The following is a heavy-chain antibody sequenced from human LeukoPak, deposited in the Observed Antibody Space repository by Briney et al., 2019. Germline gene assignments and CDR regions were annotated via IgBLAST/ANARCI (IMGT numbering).Heavy chain of an antibody. CDR1: GGTFSSYA. D-gene: IGHD5-24*01. Sequence: ASVKVSCKASGGTFSSYAISWVRQAPGQGLEWMGGIIPIFGTANYAQKFQGRVTITTDESTSTAYMELSSLRSEDTAVYYCARAAGDGYNSSPFDYWGQRTLVTVSS. J-gene: IGHJ4*02. CDR2: IIPIFGTA. V-gene: IGHV1-69*05. CDR3: ARAAGDGYNSSPFDY.